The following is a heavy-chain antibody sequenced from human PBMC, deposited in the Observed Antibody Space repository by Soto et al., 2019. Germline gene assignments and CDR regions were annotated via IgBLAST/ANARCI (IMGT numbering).Heavy chain of an antibody. CDR2: IDPSDSYT. V-gene: IGHV5-10-1*01. CDR3: ATLPVNYDYGIKMDF. D-gene: IGHD4-17*01. J-gene: IGHJ6*02. CDR1: GYSFTSYW. Sequence: GESLKISCKGSGYSFTSYWISWVRQMPGKGLEWMGRIDPSDSYTNYSPSFQGHVTISADKSISTAYLQWSSLKASDTAMYYCATLPVNYDYGIKMDFWGQGTTVTGSS.